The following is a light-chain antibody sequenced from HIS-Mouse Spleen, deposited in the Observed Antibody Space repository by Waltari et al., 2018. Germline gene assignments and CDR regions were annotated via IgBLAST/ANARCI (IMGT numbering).Light chain of an antibody. Sequence: NFMLTQPHSVSESPGKTVTISCTGSSGSIASNYVQWYQQRPGSAPTTVIYGDNQRPSVVPDRFSGSIDSSSNSASLTISGLKTEDEADYYCQSYDSSNSWVFGGGTKLTVL. CDR3: QSYDSSNSWV. CDR2: GDN. J-gene: IGLJ3*02. V-gene: IGLV6-57*02. CDR1: SGSIASNY.